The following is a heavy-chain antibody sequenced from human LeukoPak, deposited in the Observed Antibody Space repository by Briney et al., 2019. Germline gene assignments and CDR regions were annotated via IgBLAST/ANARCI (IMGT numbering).Heavy chain of an antibody. CDR3: AKDRTFYGDSNFDY. V-gene: IGHV3-30*18. CDR1: GFTFSSYG. D-gene: IGHD4-17*01. CDR2: ISYDGSNK. J-gene: IGHJ4*02. Sequence: GGSLRLSCAASGFTFSSYGMHWVRQAPGKGLEWEAVISYDGSNKYYADSVKGRFTISRDNSKNTLYLQMNSLRAEDTAVYYCAKDRTFYGDSNFDYWGQGTLVTVSS.